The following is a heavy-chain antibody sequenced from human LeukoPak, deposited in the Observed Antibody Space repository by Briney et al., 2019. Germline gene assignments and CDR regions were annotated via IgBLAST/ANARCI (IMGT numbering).Heavy chain of an antibody. D-gene: IGHD1-1*01. CDR3: AKDGTTTITFDY. V-gene: IGHV3-23*01. CDR2: ISGSSGST. Sequence: GGSLRLSCAASGFTFSSYAMSWVRQAPGKGLEYVSVISGSSGSTHYRDSVKGRFTISRDNSKNTLYLQMSSLRVEDTAVYYCAKDGTTTITFDYWGQGTLVTVSS. CDR1: GFTFSSYA. J-gene: IGHJ4*02.